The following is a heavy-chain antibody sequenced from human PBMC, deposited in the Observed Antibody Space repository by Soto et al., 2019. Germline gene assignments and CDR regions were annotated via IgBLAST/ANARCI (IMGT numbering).Heavy chain of an antibody. J-gene: IGHJ4*02. V-gene: IGHV3-49*03. D-gene: IGHD2-15*01. CDR2: IRSRSYGVTT. CDR1: GFTFGDYA. Sequence: PGGSLRLSCTASGFTFGDYAMSWFRQAPGKGLEWVGFIRSRSYGVTTEYAASVKGRFTISRDDSKSIAYLQMNSLKTEDTAVYYCTRGPYCSGGSCYPFDYWGQGTLVTVSS. CDR3: TRGPYCSGGSCYPFDY.